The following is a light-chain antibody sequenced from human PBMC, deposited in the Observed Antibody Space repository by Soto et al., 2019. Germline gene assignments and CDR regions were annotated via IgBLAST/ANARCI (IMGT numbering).Light chain of an antibody. V-gene: IGKV3-15*01. Sequence: EIVMTQSPATLSVSPGERATLSCRASQSVSSNLAWYQQKPGQAPRLLIYGASTRATGIPARFSGSRSGTEFTLTISSLQSEGFAVYYCQHYNNWPRTFGQGTKVEIK. CDR1: QSVSSN. CDR2: GAS. J-gene: IGKJ1*01. CDR3: QHYNNWPRT.